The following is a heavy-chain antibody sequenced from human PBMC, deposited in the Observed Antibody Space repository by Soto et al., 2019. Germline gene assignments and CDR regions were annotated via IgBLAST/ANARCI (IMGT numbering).Heavy chain of an antibody. J-gene: IGHJ4*02. CDR1: GFTFSSNA. CDR2: ISGSGGST. V-gene: IGHV3-23*01. D-gene: IGHD4-17*01. CDR3: AKDGKHSMTPVTTINY. Sequence: EVQLLESGGGLVQPGGSLRLSCAASGFTFSSNAMSWVRQAPGKGLEWVSAISGSGGSTYYADSVKGRFTISRDNSKNPLYLQMNSLRAENTAVYYCAKDGKHSMTPVTTINYWGQVTLVSVSS.